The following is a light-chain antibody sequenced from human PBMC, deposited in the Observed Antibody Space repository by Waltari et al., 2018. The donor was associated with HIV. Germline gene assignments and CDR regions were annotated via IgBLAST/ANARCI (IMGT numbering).Light chain of an antibody. CDR1: SANFGTP. CDR2: KDN. J-gene: IGLJ3*02. Sequence: SLLTQPPSASGSPGQRVTISCSGSSANFGTPVDWYQQLPGTAPKVLIYKDNQRPSGVPDRFSGSRSGTSASLDVSGLRSEDEANYICAAWDDILSGWVFGGGTKLTVL. CDR3: AAWDDILSGWV. V-gene: IGLV1-47*01.